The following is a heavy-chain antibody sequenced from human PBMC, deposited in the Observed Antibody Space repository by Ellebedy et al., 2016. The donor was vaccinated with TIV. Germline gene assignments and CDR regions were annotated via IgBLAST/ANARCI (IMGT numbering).Heavy chain of an antibody. V-gene: IGHV4-34*01. CDR3: ARLGGGSSLSYYYYYMDV. D-gene: IGHD6-6*01. CDR1: GGSFSGYY. CDR2: INHSGST. Sequence: SETLSLXCAVYGGSFSGYYWSWIRQPPGKGLEWIGEINHSGSTNYNPSLKSRVTLSVDTSKNQFSLKLSSVTAADTAVYYCARLGGGSSLSYYYYYMDVWGKGTTVTVSS. J-gene: IGHJ6*03.